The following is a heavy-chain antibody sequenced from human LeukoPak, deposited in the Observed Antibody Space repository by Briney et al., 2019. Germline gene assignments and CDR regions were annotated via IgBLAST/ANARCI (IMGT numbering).Heavy chain of an antibody. V-gene: IGHV3-9*01. CDR2: ISWNSGSI. CDR3: AKEYVGALRY. CDR1: GFTFDDYA. J-gene: IGHJ4*02. D-gene: IGHD1-26*01. Sequence: PGRSLRLSCAASGFTFDDYAMHWVRQAPGKGLERVSGISWNSGSIGYADSVKGRFTISRDNAKNSLYLQMNSLRAEDTALYYCAKEYVGALRYWGQGTLVTVSS.